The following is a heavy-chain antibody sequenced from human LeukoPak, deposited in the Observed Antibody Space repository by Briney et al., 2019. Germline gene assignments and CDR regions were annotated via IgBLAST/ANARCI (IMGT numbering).Heavy chain of an antibody. D-gene: IGHD3-22*01. CDR3: ARGKYYYDSSGYYEPDY. V-gene: IGHV1-69*13. J-gene: IGHJ4*02. CDR2: IIPIFGTA. Sequence: SVTVSCTASGGTFSSYAISWVRQAPGQGLEWMGGIIPIFGTANYAQKFQGRVTITADESTSTAYMELSSLRSEDTAVYYCARGKYYYDSSGYYEPDYWGQGTLVTVSS. CDR1: GGTFSSYA.